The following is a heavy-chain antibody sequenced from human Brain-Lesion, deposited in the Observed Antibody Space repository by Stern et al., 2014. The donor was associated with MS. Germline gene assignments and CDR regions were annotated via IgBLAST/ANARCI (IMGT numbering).Heavy chain of an antibody. CDR2: ISPNSGGT. Sequence: DLLVESGAEVKKPGASGRVSCEACGNSFTHFYIHWVRQAPGQGLEWMGWISPNSGGTKFAQKFQGWVTITRDTSMTTAYMEVTSLTSDDTAVYYCARGGRYYADYWGQGTLVTVSS. CDR3: ARGGRYYADY. V-gene: IGHV1-2*04. CDR1: GNSFTHFY. D-gene: IGHD2-2*01. J-gene: IGHJ4*02.